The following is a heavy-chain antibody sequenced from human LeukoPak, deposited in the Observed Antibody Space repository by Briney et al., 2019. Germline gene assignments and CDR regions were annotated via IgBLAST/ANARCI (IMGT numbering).Heavy chain of an antibody. Sequence: GASVKVSCKASGDTFTSYYMHWVRPAPGQGLEWMGLINPSAGSTNYAQKFQGRVTMTRDTSTSTVYMELSSLRSEDTAVYYCARGIAVAIGGRNAFDIWGQGTMVTVSS. V-gene: IGHV1-46*01. CDR2: INPSAGST. D-gene: IGHD6-19*01. CDR1: GDTFTSYY. CDR3: ARGIAVAIGGRNAFDI. J-gene: IGHJ3*02.